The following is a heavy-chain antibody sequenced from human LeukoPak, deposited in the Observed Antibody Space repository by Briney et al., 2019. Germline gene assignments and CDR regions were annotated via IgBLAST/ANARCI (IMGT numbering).Heavy chain of an antibody. CDR3: ARAPGQLLLFDY. V-gene: IGHV1-18*01. CDR1: GYTFTRDG. Sequence: ASVKVSFTASGYTFTRDGIGWVRQAPGQGPEWMGWISADTGNTNYAQKLQGRVTMTTDTSTSTAYMELRSLRSDDTAIYYCARAPGQLLLFDYWGQGTLVTVSS. J-gene: IGHJ4*02. CDR2: ISADTGNT. D-gene: IGHD1-26*01.